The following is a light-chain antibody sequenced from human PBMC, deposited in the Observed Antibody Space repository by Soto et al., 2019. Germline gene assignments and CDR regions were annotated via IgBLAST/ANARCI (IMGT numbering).Light chain of an antibody. J-gene: IGLJ1*01. CDR2: DVS. CDR1: SSDVGGSNY. Sequence: QSALTQPASVSGSPGQSSTISCTGTSSDVGGSNYVSWYQQLPGKAPKLMIYDVSERPSGVSNRFSGSKSGNTASLTISGLQAEDEADYYCSSYTSSSLYVVGTGTKLTFL. V-gene: IGLV2-14*01. CDR3: SSYTSSSLYV.